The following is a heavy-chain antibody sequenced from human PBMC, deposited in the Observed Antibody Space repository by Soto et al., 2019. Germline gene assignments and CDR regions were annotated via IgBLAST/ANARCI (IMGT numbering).Heavy chain of an antibody. CDR2: IYYSGST. J-gene: IGHJ4*02. CDR1: GGSISSGDYY. Sequence: LSLTCTVSGGSISSGDYYWSWIRQPPGKGLEWIGYIYYSGSTYYNPSLKSRVTISVDTSNNQFSLKLTSVTAADTAVYYCARYCYGSGSYQDYWGQGTLVTVSS. CDR3: ARYCYGSGSYQDY. D-gene: IGHD3-10*01. V-gene: IGHV4-30-4*01.